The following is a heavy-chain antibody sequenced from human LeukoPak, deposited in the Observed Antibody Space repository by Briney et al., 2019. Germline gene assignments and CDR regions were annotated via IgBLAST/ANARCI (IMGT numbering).Heavy chain of an antibody. Sequence: GGSLRLSCAASGFNFSSYAMSWVRQAPGKGLEWVSAIRGSGGSTYYADSVKARFTISRDNPKNTLYLQMNSLRAKDTAVYYCAKGGDPYHYYYYMDVWGKGTTVTVSS. CDR2: IRGSGGST. CDR1: GFNFSSYA. V-gene: IGHV3-23*01. D-gene: IGHD3-16*01. CDR3: AKGGDPYHYYYYMDV. J-gene: IGHJ6*03.